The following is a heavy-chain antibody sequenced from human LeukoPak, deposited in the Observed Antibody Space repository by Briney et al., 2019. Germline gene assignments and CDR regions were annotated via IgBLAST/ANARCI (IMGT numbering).Heavy chain of an antibody. J-gene: IGHJ6*02. CDR1: GFTFSSYA. V-gene: IGHV3-23*01. D-gene: IGHD3-22*01. Sequence: GGSLRLSCAASGFTFSSYAMSWVRQAPGKGLEWASAISGSGGSTYCADSVKGRFTISRDNSKNTLYLQMNSLRAEDTAVYYCARVGYYDSSGYYYEYYYYGMDVWGQGTTVTVSS. CDR3: ARVGYYDSSGYYYEYYYYGMDV. CDR2: ISGSGGST.